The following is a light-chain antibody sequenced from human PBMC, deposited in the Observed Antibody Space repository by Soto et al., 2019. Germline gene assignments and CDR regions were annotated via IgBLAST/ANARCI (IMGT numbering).Light chain of an antibody. V-gene: IGLV2-8*01. CDR1: SSDVGGYDY. CDR3: SSYTSSSTLDVV. J-gene: IGLJ2*01. CDR2: DVI. Sequence: QSALTQPPSASGSPGQSVTISCNGTSSDVGGYDYVSWYQQHPGKAPKLMIYDVIKRPSGVPDRFSGSKSGNTASLTVSGLQTEDEADYYCSSYTSSSTLDVVFGGGTKLTVL.